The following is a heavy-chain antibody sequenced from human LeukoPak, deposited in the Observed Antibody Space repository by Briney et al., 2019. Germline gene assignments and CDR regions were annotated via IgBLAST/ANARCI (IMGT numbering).Heavy chain of an antibody. Sequence: ASVKVSCKASGYTFTSYYMHWVRQAPGQGLEGMGIINPSGGSTSYAQKFQGRVTMTRDTSTSTVYMELSSLRSEDTAVYYCARVDTAMVTFDYWGQGTLVTVSS. J-gene: IGHJ4*02. CDR1: GYTFTSYY. CDR3: ARVDTAMVTFDY. V-gene: IGHV1-46*01. CDR2: INPSGGST. D-gene: IGHD5-18*01.